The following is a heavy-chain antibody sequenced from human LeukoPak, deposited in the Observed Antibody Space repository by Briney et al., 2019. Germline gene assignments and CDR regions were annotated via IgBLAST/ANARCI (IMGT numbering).Heavy chain of an antibody. CDR1: GGSISRYY. CDR3: VAGEFGELFFDY. D-gene: IGHD3-10*01. V-gene: IGHV4-4*09. J-gene: IGHJ4*02. CDR2: IYTSGST. Sequence: PSETLSLTCTVSGGSISRYYWSWIRQPPGKGLEWIGYIYTSGSTNYNPSLKSRVTISVDTSKNQFSLKLSSVTAADTAVYYCVAGEFGELFFDYWGQGTLVTVSS.